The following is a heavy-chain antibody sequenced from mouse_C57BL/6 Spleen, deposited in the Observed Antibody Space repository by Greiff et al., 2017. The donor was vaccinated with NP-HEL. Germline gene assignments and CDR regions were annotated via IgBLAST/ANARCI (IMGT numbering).Heavy chain of an antibody. CDR1: GYTFTDYY. CDR3: ARERGLRYFDY. D-gene: IGHD1-1*01. V-gene: IGHV1-19*01. Sequence: VQLQQSGPVLVKPGASVKMSCKASGYTFTDYYMNWVKQSHGKSLEWIGVINPYNGGTSYNQKFKGKATLTVDKSSSTAYMELNSLTSEDSAVYYCARERGLRYFDYWGQGTTLTVSS. J-gene: IGHJ2*01. CDR2: INPYNGGT.